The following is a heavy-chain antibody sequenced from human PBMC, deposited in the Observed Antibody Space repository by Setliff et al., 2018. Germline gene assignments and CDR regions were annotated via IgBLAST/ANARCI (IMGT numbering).Heavy chain of an antibody. CDR2: INPSGGLA. V-gene: IGHV1-46*03. CDR1: GATLTNYY. CDR3: ARDRFYNSWSGTSITAPHDAFDI. D-gene: IGHD3-3*01. Sequence: ASVKVSCKASGATLTNYYMHWVRQAPGQGLKWMGIINPSGGLARYAQKFQGKVTMTRDTSTSTVYMEVSSLRSEDTAVYFCARDRFYNSWSGTSITAPHDAFDIWGQGTMVTVSS. J-gene: IGHJ3*02.